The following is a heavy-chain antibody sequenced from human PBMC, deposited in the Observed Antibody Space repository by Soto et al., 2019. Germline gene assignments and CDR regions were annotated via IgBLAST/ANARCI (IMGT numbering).Heavy chain of an antibody. CDR1: GFTFSSYS. CDR3: ARDHYGSGSYGMDV. V-gene: IGHV3-21*01. CDR2: ISSSSSYI. D-gene: IGHD3-10*01. J-gene: IGHJ6*02. Sequence: VGSLRLSCAASGFTFSSYSMNWVRQAPGKGLEWVSSISSSSSYIYYADSVKGRFTISRDNAKNSLYLQMNSLRAEDTAVYYCARDHYGSGSYGMDVCGQRTTVTVSS.